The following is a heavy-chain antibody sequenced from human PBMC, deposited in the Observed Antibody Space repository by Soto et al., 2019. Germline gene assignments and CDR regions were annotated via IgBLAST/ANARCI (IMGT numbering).Heavy chain of an antibody. CDR3: ARLPAASSWFDP. V-gene: IGHV4-59*01. D-gene: IGHD2-15*01. J-gene: IGHJ5*02. Sequence: SETLSLTCTVSGGSIFSSYWTWIRQPPGKGLEWIGNVYYSGSTNYNPSLKSRITISVDTSKNQFSLNLSSVTAADTAVYYCARLPAASSWFDPCRQGTLVTVSS. CDR2: VYYSGST. CDR1: GGSIFSSY.